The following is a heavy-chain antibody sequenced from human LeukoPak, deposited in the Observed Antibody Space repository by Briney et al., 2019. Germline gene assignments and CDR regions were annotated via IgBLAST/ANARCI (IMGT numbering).Heavy chain of an antibody. CDR3: ARGPYCSGGSCYSGTNFDY. V-gene: IGHV3-7*01. J-gene: IGHJ4*02. CDR1: GFTFSSYW. D-gene: IGHD2-15*01. CDR2: IKQDGSEK. Sequence: GGSLRLSCAASGFTFSSYWMSWVRQAPGKGLEWVANIKQDGSEKYYVDSVKGRFTISRDNAKNSLYLQMNSLRAEDTAVYYCARGPYCSGGSCYSGTNFDYWGQGTLVTVSS.